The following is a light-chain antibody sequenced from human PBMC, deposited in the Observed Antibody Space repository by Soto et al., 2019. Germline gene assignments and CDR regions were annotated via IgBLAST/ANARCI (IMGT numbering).Light chain of an antibody. CDR1: QDLSRW. J-gene: IGKJ4*01. V-gene: IGKV1-12*01. CDR2: ATS. Sequence: DIQMTQSPSSVSASVGDRVIITFLASQDLSRWLAWYQQKAGKAPQLLIYATSTLQSGAPSRFSGSVYGTEFTLTISSLQPEDFETYFCQPANSFPHTLGGGTRVEIK. CDR3: QPANSFPHT.